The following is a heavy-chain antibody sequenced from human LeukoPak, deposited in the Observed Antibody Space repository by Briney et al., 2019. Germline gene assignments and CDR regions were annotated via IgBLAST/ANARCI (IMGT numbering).Heavy chain of an antibody. CDR2: ISSSGSTI. J-gene: IGHJ4*02. CDR1: GFTFSDYY. D-gene: IGHD6-13*01. V-gene: IGHV3-11*01. Sequence: KSGGSLRLSCAASGFTFSDYYMSWIRQAPGKGLEWVSYISSSGSTIYYADSVKGRFTISRDNSKNTLYLQMNSLRAEDTAVYYCATQRQQLVRFDYWGQGTLVTVSS. CDR3: ATQRQQLVRFDY.